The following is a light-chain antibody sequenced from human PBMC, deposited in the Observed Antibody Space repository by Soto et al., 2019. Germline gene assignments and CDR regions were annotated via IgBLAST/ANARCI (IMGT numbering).Light chain of an antibody. Sequence: EIVLTQSPATLSLSPGERATLSCRASQSVGTFFAWYQQEPGQAPRLLIYDASNRATGIPARFSGSGSGTDFTLTISSLEPEDFAVYYCQQCYNWPQWTFGQGTKVDIK. CDR2: DAS. J-gene: IGKJ1*01. V-gene: IGKV3-11*01. CDR1: QSVGTF. CDR3: QQCYNWPQWT.